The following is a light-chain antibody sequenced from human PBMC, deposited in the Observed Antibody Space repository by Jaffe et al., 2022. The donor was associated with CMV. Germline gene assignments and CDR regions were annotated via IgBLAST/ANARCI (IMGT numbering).Light chain of an antibody. CDR3: QQTYSSPPR. CDR1: QTISIY. Sequence: DIQMTQSPSSLSASVGDRVTITCRASQTISIYLNWYQQKPGKAPTLLIYGASSLHRGVPSRFSASGSGTDFTLTISTLQPEDFATYYCQQTYSSPPRFGGGTKVEMK. J-gene: IGKJ4*01. CDR2: GAS. V-gene: IGKV1-39*01.